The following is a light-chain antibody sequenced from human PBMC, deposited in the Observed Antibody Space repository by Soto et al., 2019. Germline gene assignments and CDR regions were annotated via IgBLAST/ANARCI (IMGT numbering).Light chain of an antibody. CDR2: EAS. Sequence: QSALTQPPSVSGSPGQSVTISCTGTSPDFVSYNRVSWYQQPPGTAPKLIIYEASNRPSGVPGRFSGSKSGNTSSLTISGLQAADEADYYCSLYTRETTYVFGTGTKLTVL. CDR1: SPDFVSYNR. J-gene: IGLJ1*01. CDR3: SLYTRETTYV. V-gene: IGLV2-18*01.